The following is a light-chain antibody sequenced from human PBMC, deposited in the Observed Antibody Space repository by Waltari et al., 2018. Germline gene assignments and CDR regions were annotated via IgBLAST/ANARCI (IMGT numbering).Light chain of an antibody. CDR1: QSLLHSNGYNY. CDR3: MQALQTPFT. CDR2: LGY. V-gene: IGKV2-28*01. J-gene: IGKJ3*01. Sequence: DTVMTQSPLSLPVTPGEPASISCRSSQSLLHSNGYNYLDWYLPKPGQSPQLLIYLGYNRASGVADRFSGSGSGTDFTLKISRVEAEDVGVYYCMQALQTPFTFGPGTKVDIK.